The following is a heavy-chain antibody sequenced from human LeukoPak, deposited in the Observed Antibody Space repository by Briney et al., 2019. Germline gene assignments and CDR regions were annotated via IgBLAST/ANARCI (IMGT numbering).Heavy chain of an antibody. CDR2: ISGSSGST. J-gene: IGHJ4*02. CDR1: GFAVSSNY. D-gene: IGHD3-22*01. Sequence: GGSLRLSCAASGFAVSSNYMSWVRQAPGKGLEWVSGISGSSGSTNYADSVKGRFTISRDKSKNTLHLQMNSLRAEDTAVYYCAKSYYYDSSGQYYLDHWGQGTLVTVSS. CDR3: AKSYYYDSSGQYYLDH. V-gene: IGHV3-23*01.